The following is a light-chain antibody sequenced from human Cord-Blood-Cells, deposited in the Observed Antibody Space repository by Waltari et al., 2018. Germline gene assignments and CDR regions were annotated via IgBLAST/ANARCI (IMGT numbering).Light chain of an antibody. Sequence: SYVLTQPPSVSVAPGKTARITCGGNNIGSKSVHWYQQKPGQAPVLDVYGDRDRPSGIPERFSGSNSGNTATLTISRVEAGDEADYYCQVWDSSSDHVVFGGGTKLTVL. J-gene: IGLJ2*01. V-gene: IGLV3-21*03. CDR1: NIGSKS. CDR3: QVWDSSSDHVV. CDR2: GDR.